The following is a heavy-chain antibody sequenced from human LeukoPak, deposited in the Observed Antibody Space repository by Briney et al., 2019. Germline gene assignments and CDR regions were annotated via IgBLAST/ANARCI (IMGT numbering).Heavy chain of an antibody. CDR1: GFTFSNYG. J-gene: IGHJ4*02. D-gene: IGHD4-17*01. Sequence: PGGSLRLSCAASGFTFSNYGMHWVRQAPGKGLEWVAAIWYDGSNKYYGDSVKGRFTISRDNSKNTLYLQMNSLRAEDTAAYYCARAGYGDPHFHFWGQGTLVTVSS. CDR3: ARAGYGDPHFHF. V-gene: IGHV3-33*01. CDR2: IWYDGSNK.